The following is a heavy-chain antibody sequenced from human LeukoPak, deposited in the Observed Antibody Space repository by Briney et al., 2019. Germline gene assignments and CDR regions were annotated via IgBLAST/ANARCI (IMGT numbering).Heavy chain of an antibody. J-gene: IGHJ3*02. D-gene: IGHD3-16*01. Sequence: PSETLSLTCSVSGGFNTHYYWSWIRQPAGKGLEWIGRIYISGSTNYNPSLKSRVTISVDTSKNQFSLKLSSVTAADTAVYYCAREIWGAVWDAFDIWGQGTMVTVSS. CDR2: IYISGST. CDR1: GGFNTHYY. CDR3: AREIWGAVWDAFDI. V-gene: IGHV4-4*07.